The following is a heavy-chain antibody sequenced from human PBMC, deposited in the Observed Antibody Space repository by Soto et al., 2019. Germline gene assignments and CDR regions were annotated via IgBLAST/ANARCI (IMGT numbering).Heavy chain of an antibody. CDR1: GFTFSSYA. D-gene: IGHD2-8*01. V-gene: IGHV3-23*01. Sequence: GGSLRLSCAASGFTFSSYAMSWVRQAPGKGLEWVSAISGSGGSTYYADSVKGRFTISRDNSKNTLYLQMNSLRAEDTAVYYCAKVSLMVYATMSYYFDYWGQGTLVTVSS. J-gene: IGHJ4*02. CDR2: ISGSGGST. CDR3: AKVSLMVYATMSYYFDY.